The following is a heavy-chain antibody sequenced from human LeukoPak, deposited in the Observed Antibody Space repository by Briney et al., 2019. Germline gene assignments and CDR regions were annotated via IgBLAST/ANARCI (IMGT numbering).Heavy chain of an antibody. CDR2: ISAYNGNT. CDR1: GYTFTSYG. V-gene: IGHV1-18*01. D-gene: IGHD2-2*01. CDR3: ARVGTIVVVPAAQSLDY. Sequence: GASVKVSLTASGYTFTSYGISWVRQAPGQGLEWMGWISAYNGNTNYAQKLQGRVTMTTDTSTSTAYMELRSLRSDDTAVYYCARVGTIVVVPAAQSLDYWVRGTLVTVSS. J-gene: IGHJ4*02.